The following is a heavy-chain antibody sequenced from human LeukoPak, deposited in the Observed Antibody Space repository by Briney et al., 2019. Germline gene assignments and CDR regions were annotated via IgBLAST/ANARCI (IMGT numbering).Heavy chain of an antibody. CDR3: ASHRHNGGHHF. V-gene: IGHV4-39*01. J-gene: IGHJ4*02. Sequence: SETLSLTCTVSGGSISSSSYYWGWVRQPPGKGLEWIGSIYYSGSTYYNSALNSRLTISVDTSKNQFSLNLASVAAADTAVYYCASHRHNGGHHFWGQGTLVTVSS. CDR1: GGSISSSSYY. CDR2: IYYSGST. D-gene: IGHD3-16*01.